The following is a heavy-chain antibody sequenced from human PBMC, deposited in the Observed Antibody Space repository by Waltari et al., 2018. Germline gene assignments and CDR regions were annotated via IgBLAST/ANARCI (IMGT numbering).Heavy chain of an antibody. V-gene: IGHV4-59*08. D-gene: IGHD3-22*01. CDR2: IRNTGGT. J-gene: IGHJ4*02. CDR1: GDFLGEDH. CDR3: ARLPKNYYGSIGCGFFDY. Sequence: HGQLRESGPGLLKPSETLSLTSTVSGDFLGEDHWTWLRQAPGKGLEWIAYIRNTGGTKCPPSHESRVTISAVTSKKQFSLRATSVTAADTAVYYCARLPKNYYGSIGCGFFDYWGQGIPVIVSS.